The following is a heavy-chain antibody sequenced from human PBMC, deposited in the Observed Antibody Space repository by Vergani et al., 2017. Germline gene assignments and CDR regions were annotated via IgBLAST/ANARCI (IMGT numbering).Heavy chain of an antibody. CDR2: IYYSGST. CDR1: GGSISSGGYY. CDR3: ARASIYFRSTSCHNFDY. D-gene: IGHD2-2*01. J-gene: IGHJ4*02. V-gene: IGHV4-31*03. Sequence: QVQLQESGPGLVKPSQTLSLTCTVSGGSISSGGYYWSWIRQHPGKGLEWIGYIYYSGSTSYNPSLKSRVTISVDTSKNQFALKLSSVTAADTAVYYWARASIYFRSTSCHNFDYWGQGTLVTVSS.